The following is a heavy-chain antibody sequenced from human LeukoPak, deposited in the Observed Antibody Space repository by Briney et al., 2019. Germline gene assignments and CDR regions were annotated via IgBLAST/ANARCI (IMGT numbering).Heavy chain of an antibody. J-gene: IGHJ6*03. CDR3: ASKQQLIPGDYYYYYYMDV. Sequence: GASVKVSCKASGYTFTGYYMHWVRQAPGQGLEWMGWINPNSGGTNYAQKFQGRVAMTRDTSISTAYMELSRLRSDDTAVYYCASKQQLIPGDYYYYYYMDVWGKGTTVTISS. V-gene: IGHV1-2*02. CDR2: INPNSGGT. D-gene: IGHD6-13*01. CDR1: GYTFTGYY.